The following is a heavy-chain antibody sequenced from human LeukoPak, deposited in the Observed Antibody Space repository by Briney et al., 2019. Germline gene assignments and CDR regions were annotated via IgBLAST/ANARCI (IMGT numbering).Heavy chain of an antibody. CDR1: EFTFSRYW. CDR2: IKEDGSEK. J-gene: IGHJ4*02. V-gene: IGHV3-7*03. CDR3: ARGYCSSDNCYAGPNFDY. Sequence: GGSLRLSCVVFEFTFSRYWMDWVRQAPGKGLEWVSNIKEDGSEKHYVDSVKGRFTVSRDNAKNSLYLQMNSLRAEDTAVYYCARGYCSSDNCYAGPNFDYWGQGTLVTVSS. D-gene: IGHD2-2*01.